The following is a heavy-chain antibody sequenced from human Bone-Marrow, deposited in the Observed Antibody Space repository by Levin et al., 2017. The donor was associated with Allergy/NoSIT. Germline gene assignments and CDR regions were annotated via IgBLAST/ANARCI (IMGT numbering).Heavy chain of an antibody. CDR2: IYWDGDK. J-gene: IGHJ4*02. CDR1: GFSLSTSGVG. V-gene: IGHV2-5*02. CDR3: AHRHCSSTSCYAGGMFDY. D-gene: IGHD2-2*01. Sequence: SGPTLVKPTQTLTLTCTFSGFSLSTSGVGVGWIRQPPGKALEWLILIYWDGDKRYSPSLKSRLTITKDTSKNQVVLTMTNMDPVDTATYYCAHRHCSSTSCYAGGMFDYWGRGTPVTVSS.